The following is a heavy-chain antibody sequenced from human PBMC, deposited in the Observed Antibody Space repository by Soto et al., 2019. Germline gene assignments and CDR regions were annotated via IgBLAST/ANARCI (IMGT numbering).Heavy chain of an antibody. CDR3: ARASPARYCIGTSCPTLYYSYGMDV. CDR2: IYHSGST. D-gene: IGHD2-2*01. CDR1: DGPISGGGCS. J-gene: IGHJ6*02. Sequence: TLSLTCAVSDGPISGGGCSWSWIRQPPRKGLEWNGYIYHSGSTYYKPSLKSRVTISVDSSKNQFSLRLSSVSAADTAVYYCARASPARYCIGTSCPTLYYSYGMDVWGQGTTVTVS. V-gene: IGHV4-30-2*01.